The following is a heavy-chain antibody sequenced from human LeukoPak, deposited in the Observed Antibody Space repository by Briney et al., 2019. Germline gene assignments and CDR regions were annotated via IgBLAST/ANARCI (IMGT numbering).Heavy chain of an antibody. CDR2: IIPVLGVS. V-gene: IGHV1-69*04. D-gene: IGHD3-22*01. Sequence: GSSVKVSCKASGGSFSNYVITWVRQAPGQGLEWMDRIIPVLGVSNFAQKFQGRVTITADKSTNTAHMELSRLESGDTAVYYCTREGVYAPDGSGYHRDAFDIWGQGTVVIVSS. CDR1: GGSFSNYV. CDR3: TREGVYAPDGSGYHRDAFDI. J-gene: IGHJ3*02.